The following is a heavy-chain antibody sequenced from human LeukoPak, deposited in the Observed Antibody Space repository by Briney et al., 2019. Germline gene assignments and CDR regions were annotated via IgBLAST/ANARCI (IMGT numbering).Heavy chain of an antibody. CDR1: GFTFSSYA. J-gene: IGHJ5*02. CDR3: AKDAPYGSGSYNWFDP. Sequence: GGSLRLSCAASGFTFSSYAMSWVRQAPGKGLEWVSAISGSGGSTYYADSVKGRFTISRDNSKNTLYLQMNSLRAEDTAVYYCAKDAPYGSGSYNWFDPWGQGTLVTVSS. CDR2: ISGSGGST. V-gene: IGHV3-23*01. D-gene: IGHD3-10*01.